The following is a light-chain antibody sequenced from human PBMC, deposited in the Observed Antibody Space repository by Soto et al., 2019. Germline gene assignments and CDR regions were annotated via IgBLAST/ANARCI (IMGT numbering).Light chain of an antibody. Sequence: DIQMTQSPSSLSASVGDRVTITCRASQSIHIHLNWYQQKPGKAPKLLIYATSNLQSGVPSRFSGSGSGTDFPLNVSNLQPEDFLSYYCQQSDRVPLTFRGGPKVESK. CDR2: ATS. V-gene: IGKV1-39*01. CDR3: QQSDRVPLT. J-gene: IGKJ4*01. CDR1: QSIHIH.